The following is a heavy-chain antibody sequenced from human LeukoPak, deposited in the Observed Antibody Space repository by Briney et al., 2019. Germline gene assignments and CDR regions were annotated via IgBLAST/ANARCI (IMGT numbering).Heavy chain of an antibody. D-gene: IGHD6-13*01. CDR1: GYTFTSYY. Sequence: GASVKVSCKASGYTFTSYYMHWVRQAPGQGLEWMGIINPSGGSTGYAQKFQGRVTMTRDTSTSTVYMELRSLRSDDTAVYYCARGYSSSWYTGLYYFDYWGQGTLVTVSS. V-gene: IGHV1-46*01. J-gene: IGHJ4*02. CDR3: ARGYSSSWYTGLYYFDY. CDR2: INPSGGST.